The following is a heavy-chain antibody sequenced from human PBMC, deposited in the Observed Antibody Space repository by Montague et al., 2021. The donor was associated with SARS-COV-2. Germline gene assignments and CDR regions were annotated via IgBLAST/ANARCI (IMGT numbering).Heavy chain of an antibody. CDR2: IHHSGST. CDR3: ARHGYTKVRSGMDV. D-gene: IGHD6-13*01. V-gene: IGHV4-39*01. CDR1: GGSISSSTYY. J-gene: IGHJ6*02. Sequence: SETLSLTCTVSGGSISSSTYYWGWIRQPPGKGLVWIGSIHHSGSTYYNPSLETRVTISVDTSKNQFSLKLSSVTAADTAVFYCARHGYTKVRSGMDVWGQGITVTVSS.